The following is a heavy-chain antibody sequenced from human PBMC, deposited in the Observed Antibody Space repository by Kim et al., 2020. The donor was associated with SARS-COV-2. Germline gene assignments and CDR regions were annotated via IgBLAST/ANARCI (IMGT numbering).Heavy chain of an antibody. Sequence: SETLSLTCTVSGGSISSYYWSWIRQPPGKGLEWIGNIYYSGSTNYNPSLTSRVTIAVDTSKNQFPLTLSSVTAAATAVDYCARCAGSSGWYSGGSSNWFDPWGQGTLVTVSS. CDR3: ARCAGSSGWYSGGSSNWFDP. V-gene: IGHV4-59*13. CDR1: GGSISSYY. CDR2: IYYSGST. D-gene: IGHD6-19*01. J-gene: IGHJ5*02.